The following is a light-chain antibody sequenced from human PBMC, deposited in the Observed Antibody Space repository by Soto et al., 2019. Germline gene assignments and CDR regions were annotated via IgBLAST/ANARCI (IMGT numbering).Light chain of an antibody. J-gene: IGLJ1*01. CDR1: SIDVGGYDF. Sequence: QSALTQPRSVSGSPGQSVTISCTGTSIDVGGYDFVSWYQQHPGKAPKLMIYDVSKRPSGVPDRFSGSKSGNTASLTISRLQAEDEADYYCCSYAGSYSYVFGTGTKLTVL. V-gene: IGLV2-11*01. CDR3: CSYAGSYSYV. CDR2: DVS.